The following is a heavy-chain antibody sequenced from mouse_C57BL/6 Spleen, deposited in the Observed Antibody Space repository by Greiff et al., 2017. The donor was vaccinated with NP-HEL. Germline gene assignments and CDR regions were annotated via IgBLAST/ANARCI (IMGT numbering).Heavy chain of an antibody. V-gene: IGHV1-50*01. CDR2: IDPSDSYT. D-gene: IGHD1-2*01. CDR3: ARDGTTARYFDY. CDR1: GYTFTSYW. J-gene: IGHJ2*01. Sequence: VQLQQPGAELVKPGASVKLSCKASGYTFTSYWMQWVKQRPGQGLEWIGEIDPSDSYTNYNQKFKGKATLTVDTSSSTAYMQLSSLTSEDSAVYYCARDGTTARYFDYWGQGTTLTVSS.